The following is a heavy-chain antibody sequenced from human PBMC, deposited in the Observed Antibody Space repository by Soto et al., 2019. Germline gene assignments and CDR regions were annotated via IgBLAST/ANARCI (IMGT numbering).Heavy chain of an antibody. CDR3: ARHLYTKANGNLLVDF. J-gene: IGHJ4*02. V-gene: IGHV5-51*01. CDR2: IFPRDSDT. Sequence: PGESLKISCEGSGYGFSNYWIGWVRQKSGKGLEWMGIIFPRDSDTKYNPSLQGQVSISADNSVATAYLHLSSLKPSDSAIYYCARHLYTKANGNLLVDFWGQGTPVTVSS. D-gene: IGHD2-8*01. CDR1: GYGFSNYW.